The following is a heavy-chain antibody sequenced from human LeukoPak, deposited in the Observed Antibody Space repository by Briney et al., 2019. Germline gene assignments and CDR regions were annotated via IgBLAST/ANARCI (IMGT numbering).Heavy chain of an antibody. Sequence: ASVKVSCKTSGYTFNSHDINWVRQAPGQGLQWMGWMNPNSGNTGYAQQFHGRVTMTRDTSISTAYMELRGLRSEDTAMYYCASSLVGINDYWGQGTLVIVSS. CDR2: MNPNSGNT. CDR3: ASSLVGINDY. CDR1: GYTFNSHD. D-gene: IGHD2-8*02. J-gene: IGHJ4*02. V-gene: IGHV1-8*01.